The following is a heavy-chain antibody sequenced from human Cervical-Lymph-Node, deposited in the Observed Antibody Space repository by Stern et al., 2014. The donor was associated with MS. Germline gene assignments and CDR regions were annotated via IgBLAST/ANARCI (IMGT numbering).Heavy chain of an antibody. D-gene: IGHD5-12*01. V-gene: IGHV3-11*01. J-gene: IGHJ4*02. CDR3: ASRGDSGHLDY. CDR2: ISSSGSTI. Sequence: QVQLVQSGGGLVKPGGSLRLSCAASGFTLSDHWIRQAPGKGLEWLSYISSSGSTIYYADSVKGRFPISRDNAQKSVYLQMNSLRADDTAVYYCASRGDSGHLDYWGQGTLVTVSS. CDR1: GFTLSDH.